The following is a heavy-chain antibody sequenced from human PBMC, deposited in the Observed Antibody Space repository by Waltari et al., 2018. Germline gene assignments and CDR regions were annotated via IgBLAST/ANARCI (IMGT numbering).Heavy chain of an antibody. D-gene: IGHD3-16*01. V-gene: IGHV3-74*01. CDR1: GFIFDIYW. Sequence: EVQLVESGGGLVQPGGSLRLSCAASGFIFDIYWMHWVRQAPGKGLVWVSGINGDGSRTDYADSVRGRFTISRDTAKNTLYLQMNGLRAKDTALYYCARDQGTGGGEIDYWGQGTLVSVSS. CDR3: ARDQGTGGGEIDY. J-gene: IGHJ4*02. CDR2: INGDGSRT.